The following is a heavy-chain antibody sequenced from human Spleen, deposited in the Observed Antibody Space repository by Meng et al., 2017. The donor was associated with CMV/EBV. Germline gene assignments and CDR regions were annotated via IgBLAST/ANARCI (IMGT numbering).Heavy chain of an antibody. V-gene: IGHV3-23*01. J-gene: IGHJ6*02. CDR1: GFTFSSYE. Sequence: GESLKISCAASGFTFSSYEMNWVRQAPGKGLEWVSAISASGDRTYYTDSVKGRFISTRDNSKNTVYLQMNSLRAEDTAVYYCASCKISIFGRGSLWYYGMDVWGQGTTVTVSS. D-gene: IGHD3-3*01. CDR3: ASCKISIFGRGSLWYYGMDV. CDR2: ISASGDRT.